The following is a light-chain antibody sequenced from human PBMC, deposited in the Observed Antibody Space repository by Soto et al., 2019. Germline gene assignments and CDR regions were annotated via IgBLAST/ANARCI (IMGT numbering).Light chain of an antibody. V-gene: IGLV2-23*01. Sequence: QSALTQPASVSGSPGQSITISCTGTSSDVGGYNLVSWYQQHPGKAPIVMIYEGSKRPSGVSNRFSGSKSGNTASLTISGLQAEDEADYYCCSYAGSSTYVFGTGTKLTVL. J-gene: IGLJ1*01. CDR1: SSDVGGYNL. CDR3: CSYAGSSTYV. CDR2: EGS.